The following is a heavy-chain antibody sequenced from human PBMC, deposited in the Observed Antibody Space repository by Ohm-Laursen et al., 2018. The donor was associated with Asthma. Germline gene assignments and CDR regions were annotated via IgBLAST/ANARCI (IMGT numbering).Heavy chain of an antibody. CDR2: INPNGGST. D-gene: IGHD2-2*01. CDR3: ARAYCRSTSCYDY. V-gene: IGHV1-46*01. Sequence: ASVKVSCNASGYTFTSYYMHWVRQAPGQGLEWMGIINPNGGSTTYAQKFQGRVTMTRDTSTSTVYMDLSSLSSEDTAVYYCARAYCRSTSCYDYWGQGSLVTVSS. CDR1: GYTFTSYY. J-gene: IGHJ4*02.